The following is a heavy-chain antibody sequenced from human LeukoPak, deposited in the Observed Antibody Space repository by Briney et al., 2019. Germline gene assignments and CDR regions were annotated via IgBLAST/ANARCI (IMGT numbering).Heavy chain of an antibody. V-gene: IGHV1-69*04. CDR3: AVEMAIVVDHRTHAFDI. CDR2: IIPIFGLA. CDR1: GGTFSSYA. Sequence: SVKVSCKASGGTFSSYAISWVRQAPGQGLEWMGRIIPIFGLANYAQKFQGRVTITADKSTSTAYMELSSLRSEDTAVYYCAVEMAIVVDHRTHAFDIWGQGTMVTVSS. J-gene: IGHJ3*02. D-gene: IGHD3-22*01.